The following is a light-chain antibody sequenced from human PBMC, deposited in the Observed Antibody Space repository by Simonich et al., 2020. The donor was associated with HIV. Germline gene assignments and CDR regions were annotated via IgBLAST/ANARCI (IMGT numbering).Light chain of an antibody. V-gene: IGLV2-11*01. CDR2: EVS. CDR1: SSDVGGYNY. CDR3: CSYAGSHTFV. Sequence: QSALTPTASVSGSPGQSITISCTGTSSDVGGYNYVSWYQQHQGKAPKLMIYEVSKCPSGVPDRFSGSKSGNTASLTISGLQAEDEADYYCCSYAGSHTFVFGGGTKLTVL. J-gene: IGLJ2*01.